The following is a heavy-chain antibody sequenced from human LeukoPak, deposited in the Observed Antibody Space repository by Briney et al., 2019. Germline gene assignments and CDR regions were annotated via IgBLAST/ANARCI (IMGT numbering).Heavy chain of an antibody. Sequence: GGSLRLSCAASGFTFSDYYMNWIRQAPGKGLEWVSYISGSGNTIYYADSVKGRFTISRDNAKNSLFLQMNSLRAEDTAVYYCARVPLGYNYGSSTFDIWGQGTMVTVSS. CDR2: ISGSGNTI. V-gene: IGHV3-11*01. CDR1: GFTFSDYY. D-gene: IGHD5-18*01. CDR3: ARVPLGYNYGSSTFDI. J-gene: IGHJ3*02.